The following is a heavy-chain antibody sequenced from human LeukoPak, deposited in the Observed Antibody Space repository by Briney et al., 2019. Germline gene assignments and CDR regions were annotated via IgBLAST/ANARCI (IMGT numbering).Heavy chain of an antibody. J-gene: IGHJ4*02. CDR1: GYTLTELS. V-gene: IGHV1-24*01. CDR2: FDPEDGET. CDR3: ATHVREGMTTVTEIDY. Sequence: GASVKVSCKVSGYTLTELSMHWVRQAPGKGLAWMGGFDPEDGETIYAQKFQGRVTMTEGTSTDTAYMELSSLRSEDTAVYYCATHVREGMTTVTEIDYWGQGTLVTVSS. D-gene: IGHD4-17*01.